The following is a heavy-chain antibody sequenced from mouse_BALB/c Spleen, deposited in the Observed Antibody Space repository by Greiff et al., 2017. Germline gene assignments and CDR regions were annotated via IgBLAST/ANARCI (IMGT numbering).Heavy chain of an antibody. D-gene: IGHD1-2*01. V-gene: IGHV8-8*01. CDR3: ARIHYYGVDW. CDR1: GFALSTSGMG. J-gene: IGHJ2*01. CDR2: IWCDDDK. Sequence: QVTLKESGPGILQPSQTLSLTCSFSGFALSTSGMGVGWIRQPSGKGLDWLAHIWCDDDKRHNPALKSPLTISKDTSSNQVFLKIASVDTADTATYYCARIHYYGVDWWGQGTTLTVSS.